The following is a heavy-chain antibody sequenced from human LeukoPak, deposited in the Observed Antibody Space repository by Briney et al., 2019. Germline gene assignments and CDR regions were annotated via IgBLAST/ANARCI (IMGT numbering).Heavy chain of an antibody. CDR1: GFTFSSSG. CDR2: ISYDGSNK. J-gene: IGHJ4*02. CDR3: ARLSGSSYVGPGGSSY. D-gene: IGHD6-13*01. V-gene: IGHV3-30*03. Sequence: PGGSLRLSCAASGFTFSSSGMHWVRQAPGKGLEWVAVISYDGSNKYYADSVKGRFTISRDNSKNTLYLQMNSLRAEDTAVYYCARLSGSSYVGPGGSSYWGQGTLVTVSS.